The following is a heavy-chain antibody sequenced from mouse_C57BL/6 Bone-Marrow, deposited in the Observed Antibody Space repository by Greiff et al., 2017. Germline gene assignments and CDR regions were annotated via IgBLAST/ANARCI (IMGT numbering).Heavy chain of an antibody. J-gene: IGHJ2*01. CDR3: ARQMITTRYFDY. D-gene: IGHD2-4*01. Sequence: EVKLQESGGDLVKPGGSLKLSCAASGFTFSSYGMSWVRQTPDKRLEWVATISSGGSYTYYPDSVKVRFTISRDNAKNPLYLQMSSLKSEDTAMYYCARQMITTRYFDYWGQGTTLTVSS. CDR1: GFTFSSYG. CDR2: ISSGGSYT. V-gene: IGHV5-6*01.